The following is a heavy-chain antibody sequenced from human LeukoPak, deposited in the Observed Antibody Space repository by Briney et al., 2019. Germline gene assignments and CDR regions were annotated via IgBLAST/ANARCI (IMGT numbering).Heavy chain of an antibody. V-gene: IGHV3-48*03. CDR3: AREGKEANDY. J-gene: IGHJ4*02. D-gene: IGHD4/OR15-4a*01. CDR2: ISSSGSTI. CDR1: GFTFSSYE. Sequence: PGGSLRLSCAASGFTFSSYEMNWVRQAPGKGLEWVSYISSSGSTIYYADSVKGRFTISGDNAKNSLYLQMNSLRAEDTAVYYCAREGKEANDYWGQGALVTVSS.